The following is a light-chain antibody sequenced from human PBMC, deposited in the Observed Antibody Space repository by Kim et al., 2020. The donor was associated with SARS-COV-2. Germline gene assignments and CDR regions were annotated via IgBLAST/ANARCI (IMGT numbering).Light chain of an antibody. V-gene: IGKV3-11*01. CDR2: DAS. J-gene: IGKJ4*01. CDR1: QSASSY. CDR3: QQRSNWPPALT. Sequence: PGERATLSCRASQSASSYLAWYQQKPGQAPRLLIYDASNRATGIPARFSGSGSGTDFALTISSLEPEDFAVYYCQQRSNWPPALTFGGGTKVDIK.